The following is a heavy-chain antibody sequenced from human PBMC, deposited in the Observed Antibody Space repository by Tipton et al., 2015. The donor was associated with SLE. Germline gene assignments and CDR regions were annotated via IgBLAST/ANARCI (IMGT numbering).Heavy chain of an antibody. CDR2: IYYSGST. CDR3: ARGEDSSGWTFDY. D-gene: IGHD6-19*01. CDR1: GGSISSHY. V-gene: IGHV4-59*11. J-gene: IGHJ4*02. Sequence: SLTCTVSGGSISSHYWSWIRQPPGKGLEWIGYIYYSGSTNYNPSLKSRVTISVDTSKNQFSLKLTSVTPEDTAVYYCARGEDSSGWTFDYWGQGTLVTVSS.